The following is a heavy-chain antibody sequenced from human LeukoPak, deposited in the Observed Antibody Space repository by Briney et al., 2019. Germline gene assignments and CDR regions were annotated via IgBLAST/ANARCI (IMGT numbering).Heavy chain of an antibody. CDR1: GGTFSSYA. D-gene: IGHD5-24*01. CDR3: ARVEMATREGYFDY. V-gene: IGHV1-69*04. Sequence: SVKVSCKASGGTFSSYAISWVRQAPGQGLEWMGRIIPILGIANYAQKFQGRVTITADKSTSTAYMELSSLRSEDTAVYYCARVEMATREGYFDYWGQGTLVTVSS. CDR2: IIPILGIA. J-gene: IGHJ4*02.